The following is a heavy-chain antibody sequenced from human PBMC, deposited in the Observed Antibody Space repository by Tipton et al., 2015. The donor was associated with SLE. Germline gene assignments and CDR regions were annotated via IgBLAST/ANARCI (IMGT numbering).Heavy chain of an antibody. D-gene: IGHD2-2*01. CDR3: ARGGGSTSCYRY. V-gene: IGHV4-61*09. J-gene: IGHJ4*02. CDR2: IYTSGST. CDR1: GGSISSGSYY. Sequence: TLSLTCTVSGGSISSGSYYWSWIRQPAGKGLEWIGHIYTSGSTNYNPSLKSRVTISVDTSKNQFSLKLSSVTAADTAVYYCARGGGSTSCYRYWGQGTLVTVSS.